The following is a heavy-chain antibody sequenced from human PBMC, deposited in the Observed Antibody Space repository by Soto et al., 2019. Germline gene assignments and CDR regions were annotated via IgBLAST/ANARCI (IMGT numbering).Heavy chain of an antibody. CDR2: ISGSGGST. J-gene: IGHJ4*02. CDR3: TKDTGRDHYDSSGYYHDY. V-gene: IGHV3-23*01. CDR1: GFTFSSYA. Sequence: EVQLLESGGGLVQPGGSLRLSCAASGFTFSSYAMSWVRQAPGKGLEWVSAISGSGGSTYYADSVKGRFTISRDNSKNTLYLQMYSLRAEDTAVYYCTKDTGRDHYDSSGYYHDYWGQGTLVTVSS. D-gene: IGHD3-22*01.